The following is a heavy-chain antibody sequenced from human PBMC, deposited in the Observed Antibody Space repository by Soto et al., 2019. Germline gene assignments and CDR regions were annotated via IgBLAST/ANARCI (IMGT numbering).Heavy chain of an antibody. J-gene: IGHJ3*02. Sequence: EVQLLESGGGLVQPGGSLRLSCAASGFTFSSYAMSWVRQAPGKGLEWVAAISGSGGSTYYADSVKGRFTISRDNSKNKLYLQMNSLRAEDTAVYYCAKVYSGSYRLDAFDIWGQGTMVTVSS. CDR3: AKVYSGSYRLDAFDI. CDR2: ISGSGGST. CDR1: GFTFSSYA. V-gene: IGHV3-23*01. D-gene: IGHD1-26*01.